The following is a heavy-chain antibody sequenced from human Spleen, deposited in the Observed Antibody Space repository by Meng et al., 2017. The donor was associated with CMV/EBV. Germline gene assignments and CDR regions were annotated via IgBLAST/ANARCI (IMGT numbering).Heavy chain of an antibody. J-gene: IGHJ5*02. V-gene: IGHV4-59*01. Sequence: SETLSLTCTVSGGSISGFYWHWIRQAPGRGLEWIGDIFSSGRIDYSPILQGRVTISVDTSKNQFSLRLNSLTAADTAVYYCARDYSCSSTGCYQGIDPWGQGALVTVSS. CDR1: GGSISGFY. CDR2: IFSSGRI. D-gene: IGHD2-2*01. CDR3: ARDYSCSSTGCYQGIDP.